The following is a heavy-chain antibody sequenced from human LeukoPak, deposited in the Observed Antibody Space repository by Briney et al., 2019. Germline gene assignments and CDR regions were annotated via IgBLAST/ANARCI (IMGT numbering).Heavy chain of an antibody. CDR2: IKQDGSEK. V-gene: IGHV3-7*01. Sequence: GGSLRLSCAASGFTFSSYWMSWVRQAPGKGLEWVANIKQDGSEKYYVDSVKGRFTISRDNAKNSLYLQMNSLRAEDTAVYYCARGPKWQLGYYYYMDVWGKGTTVTVSS. CDR3: ARGPKWQLGYYYYMDV. CDR1: GFTFSSYW. D-gene: IGHD6-6*01. J-gene: IGHJ6*03.